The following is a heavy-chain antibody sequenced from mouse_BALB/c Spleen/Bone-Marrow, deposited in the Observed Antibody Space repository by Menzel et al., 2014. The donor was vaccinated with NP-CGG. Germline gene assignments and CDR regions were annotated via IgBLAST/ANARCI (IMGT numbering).Heavy chain of an antibody. CDR2: INPSTGYT. CDR1: GYTFTSYW. V-gene: IGHV1-7*01. Sequence: VQLQQSGAELAKPGASVKMSCKASGYTFTSYWMHWVKQRPGQGLEWIGYINPSTGYTEYNQKFKDKATLTADKSSSTAYMQLSSLTSKDSAVYYCARAGGLRSSWFAYWGQGTLVTVSA. J-gene: IGHJ3*01. D-gene: IGHD1-1*01. CDR3: ARAGGLRSSWFAY.